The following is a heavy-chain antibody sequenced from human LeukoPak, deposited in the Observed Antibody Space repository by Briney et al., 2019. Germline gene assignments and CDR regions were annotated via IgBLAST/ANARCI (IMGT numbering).Heavy chain of an antibody. Sequence: SETLSLTCTVSGGSLSSGSFYWSWIRQTAGNGLEWIGRIYPSGDSQYSPSFRSRATISLDTRNQFSLKLSSVTAADTAVYFCARGYDRNGYQSRGFDYWGQGALVNVSS. CDR3: ARGYDRNGYQSRGFDY. D-gene: IGHD3-22*01. CDR1: GGSLSSGSFY. V-gene: IGHV4-61*02. CDR2: IYPSGDS. J-gene: IGHJ4*02.